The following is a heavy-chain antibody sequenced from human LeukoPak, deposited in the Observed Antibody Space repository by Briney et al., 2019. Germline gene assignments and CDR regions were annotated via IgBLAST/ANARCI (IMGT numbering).Heavy chain of an antibody. V-gene: IGHV3-53*01. D-gene: IGHD3-10*01. CDR2: IYSGGST. J-gene: IGHJ4*02. CDR3: ARDYYYGSGSYYSPHPFDY. Sequence: GGSLRLSCAASGFTFSSYAMSWVRQAPGKGLEWVSVIYSGGSTYYADSVKGRFTISRDNSKNTLYLQMNSLRAEDTAVYYCARDYYYGSGSYYSPHPFDYWGQGTLVTVSS. CDR1: GFTFSSYA.